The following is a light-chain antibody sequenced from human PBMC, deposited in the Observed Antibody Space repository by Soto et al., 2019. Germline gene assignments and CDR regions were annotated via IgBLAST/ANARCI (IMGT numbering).Light chain of an antibody. CDR1: SSDVGGYNY. Sequence: QSALTQPASVSGSPGQSITISCTGTSSDVGGYNYVSWYQHHPGKAPKLMIYDVSNRPSGVSNRFSGSKSGNTASLTISWLQLEVEADYYCCSYTTSNTHQIVCGTGTKVTV. J-gene: IGLJ1*01. CDR3: CSYTTSNTHQIV. V-gene: IGLV2-14*03. CDR2: DVS.